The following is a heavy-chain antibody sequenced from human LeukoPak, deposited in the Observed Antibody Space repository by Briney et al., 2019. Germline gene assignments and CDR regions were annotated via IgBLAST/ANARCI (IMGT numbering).Heavy chain of an antibody. CDR1: GYTFTSYG. Sequence: GASVTVSCKASGYTFTSYGISWVRQAPGQGLEWMGWISAYSGNTNYAQKLQGRVTMTTDTSTSTAYMELRSLRSDDTAVYYCARAPHIVVVTATPRYGMDVWGQGTTVTVSS. D-gene: IGHD2-21*02. J-gene: IGHJ6*02. V-gene: IGHV1-18*01. CDR2: ISAYSGNT. CDR3: ARAPHIVVVTATPRYGMDV.